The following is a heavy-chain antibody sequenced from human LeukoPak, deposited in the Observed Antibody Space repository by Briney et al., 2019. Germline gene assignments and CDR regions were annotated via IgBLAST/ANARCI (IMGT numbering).Heavy chain of an antibody. Sequence: SQTLSLTCAVYGGSFSGYYWSWIRQPPGNGLEWIGEINHSGSTNYNPSLKSRATISIDTYKNQFSLKLSSVTAADTGVYYCARGAHIAGYSRGWDRWWGQGNLGTVSS. CDR2: INHSGST. J-gene: IGHJ4*02. CDR1: GGSFSGYY. V-gene: IGHV4-34*01. D-gene: IGHD6-19*01. CDR3: ARGAHIAGYSRGWDRW.